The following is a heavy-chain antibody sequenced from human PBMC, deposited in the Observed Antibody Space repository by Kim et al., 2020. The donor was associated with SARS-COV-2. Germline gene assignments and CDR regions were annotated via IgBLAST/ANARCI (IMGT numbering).Heavy chain of an antibody. CDR2: ISYDGSNK. J-gene: IGHJ2*01. CDR3: ARDWAVGDDGDYGRNWYFDL. D-gene: IGHD4-17*01. CDR1: GFTFSSCA. V-gene: IGHV3-30-3*01. Sequence: GGSLRLSCAASGFTFSSCAIHWVRQAPGKGLEWVAGISYDGSNKNYADSVKGRFTITRDNTKNTLYLQMNSLRAEDTALYYCARDWAVGDDGDYGRNWYFDLWGRGPLVTVSS.